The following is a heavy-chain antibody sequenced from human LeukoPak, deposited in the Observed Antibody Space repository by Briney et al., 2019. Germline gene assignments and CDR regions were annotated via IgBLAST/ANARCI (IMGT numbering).Heavy chain of an antibody. D-gene: IGHD2-8*01. CDR1: GYSISSGYY. V-gene: IGHV4-38-2*01. CDR2: IYYSGST. J-gene: IGHJ4*02. Sequence: SETLSLTCAVSGYSISSGYYWGWIRQPPGKGLEWIGSIYYSGSTYYNPSLKSRVTISVDTSKNQFSLKLSSVTAADTAVYYCASQVMVYAIRGDYWGQGTLVTVSS. CDR3: ASQVMVYAIRGDY.